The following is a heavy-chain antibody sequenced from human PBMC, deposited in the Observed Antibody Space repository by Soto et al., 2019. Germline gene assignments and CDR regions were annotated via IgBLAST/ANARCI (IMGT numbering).Heavy chain of an antibody. J-gene: IGHJ6*03. D-gene: IGHD2-2*01. CDR3: ARDRGVVVPAAGYYYYMDV. CDR1: GFTFSSYS. V-gene: IGHV3-48*01. Sequence: EVQLVESGGGLVQPGGSLRLSSAASGFTFSSYSMNWVRQAPGKGLEWVSYISTSSSTIYYADSVKGRFTISRDNAKNSLYLQMNSLRAEDTAVYYCARDRGVVVPAAGYYYYMDVWGKGTTVTVSS. CDR2: ISTSSSTI.